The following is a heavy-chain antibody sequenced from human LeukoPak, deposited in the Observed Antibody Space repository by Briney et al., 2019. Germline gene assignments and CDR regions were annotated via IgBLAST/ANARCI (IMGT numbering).Heavy chain of an antibody. Sequence: SETLSLTCTISGLSMTDYYWSWVRQPPGKGPELIGYIYYSGRTNYNPSLKSRVTISVDTSKNQFTLQLSSVTAADTALYYCARLEGSKTVKFDYWGRGPLVTVST. J-gene: IGHJ4*02. CDR3: ARLEGSKTVKFDY. D-gene: IGHD4-17*01. CDR2: IYYSGRT. V-gene: IGHV4-59*08. CDR1: GLSMTDYY.